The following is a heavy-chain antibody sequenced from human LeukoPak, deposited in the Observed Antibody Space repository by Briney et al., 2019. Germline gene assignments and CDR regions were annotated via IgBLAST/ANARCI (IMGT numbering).Heavy chain of an antibody. CDR3: ASSHIVAPNYYYYMDV. CDR2: TYYRSKWYN. V-gene: IGHV6-1*01. D-gene: IGHD5-12*01. J-gene: IGHJ6*03. Sequence: SQTLSLTCAISGDSVSSDSAAWNWIRQSPSRGLEWLGRTYYRSKWYNDYAVSVKSRITINPDTSKNQFSLQLNSVTPEDTAVYYCASSHIVAPNYYYYMDVWGKGTTVTISS. CDR1: GDSVSSDSAA.